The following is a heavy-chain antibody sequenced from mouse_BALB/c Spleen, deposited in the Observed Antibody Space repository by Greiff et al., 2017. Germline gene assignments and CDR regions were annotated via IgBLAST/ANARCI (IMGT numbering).Heavy chain of an antibody. D-gene: IGHD2-14*01. V-gene: IGHV5-6-5*01. CDR2: ISSGGST. CDR3: ARGLGVRRAMDY. CDR1: GFTFSSYA. J-gene: IGHJ4*01. Sequence: EVMLVESGGGLVKPGGSLKLSCAASGFTFSSYAMSWVRQTPEKRLEWVASISSGGSTYYPDSVKGRFTISRDNARNILYLQMSSLRSEDTAMYYCARGLGVRRAMDYWGQGTSVTVSS.